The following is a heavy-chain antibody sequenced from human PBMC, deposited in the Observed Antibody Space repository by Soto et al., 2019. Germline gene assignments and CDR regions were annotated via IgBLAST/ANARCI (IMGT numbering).Heavy chain of an antibody. D-gene: IGHD6-19*01. CDR1: GGSISTFY. CDR2: IYYIGIT. CDR3: ASDRSSGWDQGYGMDV. V-gene: IGHV4-59*01. Sequence: PSETLSLTCTVSGGSISTFYWSWIRQPPGKGLEWIGYIYYIGITSYNPSLKSRVTISVDTSKNQFSLKLRSVTAADTDVYYCASDRSSGWDQGYGMDVWGQGTSVTVSS. J-gene: IGHJ6*02.